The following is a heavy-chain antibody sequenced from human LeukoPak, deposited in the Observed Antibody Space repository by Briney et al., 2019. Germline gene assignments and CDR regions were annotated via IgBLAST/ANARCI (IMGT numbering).Heavy chain of an antibody. J-gene: IGHJ3*02. CDR1: GGTFSSYA. CDR3: ARDRQLDPTEDAFDI. Sequence: SVKVSCKASGGTFSSYAISWVRQAPEQGLEWMGGIIPIFGTANYAQKFQGRVTITADESTSTAYMELSSLRSEDTAVYYCARDRQLDPTEDAFDIWGQGTMVTVSS. D-gene: IGHD1-1*01. CDR2: IIPIFGTA. V-gene: IGHV1-69*13.